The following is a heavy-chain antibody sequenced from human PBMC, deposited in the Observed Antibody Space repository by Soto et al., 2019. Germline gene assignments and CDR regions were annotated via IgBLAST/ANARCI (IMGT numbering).Heavy chain of an antibody. CDR1: GLTFSNAW. CDR3: TTDDPINRN. CDR2: IKSKTNGGTT. J-gene: IGHJ4*02. V-gene: IGHV3-15*01. Sequence: EVQLVESGGGLVKAGESLRVSCAASGLTFSNAWMSWVRQAPGKGLEWVGRIKSKTNGGTTDYGAPVKGRFFISRDDSKNTVYLQMNSLETEDTAVYYCTTDDPINRNWGQGTLVTVSS.